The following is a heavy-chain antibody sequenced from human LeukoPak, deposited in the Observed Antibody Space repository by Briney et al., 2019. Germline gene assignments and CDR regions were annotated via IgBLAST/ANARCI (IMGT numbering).Heavy chain of an antibody. Sequence: GGSLRLSCAASGNYWMHWVRQAPGKGLVWVSHINSDGSWTSYADSVKGRFTISKDNAKNTVYLQMNNLRAEDTAVYYCVSFYEAFWGRGTLVTVSS. CDR3: VSFYEAF. CDR1: GNYW. CDR2: INSDGSWT. D-gene: IGHD3-22*01. J-gene: IGHJ4*02. V-gene: IGHV3-74*01.